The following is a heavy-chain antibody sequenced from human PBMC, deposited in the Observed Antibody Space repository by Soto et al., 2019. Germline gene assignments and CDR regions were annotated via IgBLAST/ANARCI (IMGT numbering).Heavy chain of an antibody. Sequence: QITLKESGPTLVKPTQTLTLTCTFSGFSLSTSGVGVGWIRQPPGKALEWLALIYWDDDKRYSPSLKSRLTITQDTSKNQVGLTMTNMDPVDTATYYCAHLTVTFGPGDEYYFDYWGQGTLVTVSS. D-gene: IGHD4-17*01. CDR1: GFSLSTSGVG. CDR2: IYWDDDK. CDR3: AHLTVTFGPGDEYYFDY. J-gene: IGHJ4*02. V-gene: IGHV2-5*02.